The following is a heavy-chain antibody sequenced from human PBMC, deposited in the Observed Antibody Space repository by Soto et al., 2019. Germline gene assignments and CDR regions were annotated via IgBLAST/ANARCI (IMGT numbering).Heavy chain of an antibody. CDR3: ARWPPRGYYYDSSFYPLGY. V-gene: IGHV4-59*01. CDR1: GGSISSYY. D-gene: IGHD3-22*01. Sequence: KTSETLSLTCTVSGGSISSYYWSWIRQPPGKGLEWIGYIYYSGSTNYNPSLKSRVTISVDTSKNQFSLKLSSVTAADTAVYYCARWPPRGYYYDSSFYPLGYWG. J-gene: IGHJ4*01. CDR2: IYYSGST.